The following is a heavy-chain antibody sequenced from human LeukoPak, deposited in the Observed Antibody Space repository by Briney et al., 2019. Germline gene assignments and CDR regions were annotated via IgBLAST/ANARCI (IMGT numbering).Heavy chain of an antibody. D-gene: IGHD3-10*01. V-gene: IGHV4-39*01. J-gene: IGHJ3*02. Sequence: PSETLSLTCTVSGGSISSSSYYWGRIRQPPGKGLEWIGSLYYSGSTYYNPSLKSRVTISVDTSKNQFSLKLTSVTATDTAVFYCARHHFTGITDAFDIWGQGTLVTVSS. CDR2: LYYSGST. CDR3: ARHHFTGITDAFDI. CDR1: GGSISSSSYY.